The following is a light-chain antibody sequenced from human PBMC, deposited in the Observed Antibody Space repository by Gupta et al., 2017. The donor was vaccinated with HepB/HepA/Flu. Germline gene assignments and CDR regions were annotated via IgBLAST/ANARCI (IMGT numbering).Light chain of an antibody. CDR1: RSLLSGNGYNY. CDR3: MQAMQTPIT. Sequence: DIVMTQSPLSLPVTPGEPASISCRSSRSLLSGNGYNYLDWYLQKPGQSPQLLIYLGSNRASGVPDRFSGSGSGTDFTLKSSRTEAEDVGLYYCMQAMQTPITFGQGTRLEIK. V-gene: IGKV2-28*01. CDR2: LGS. J-gene: IGKJ5*01.